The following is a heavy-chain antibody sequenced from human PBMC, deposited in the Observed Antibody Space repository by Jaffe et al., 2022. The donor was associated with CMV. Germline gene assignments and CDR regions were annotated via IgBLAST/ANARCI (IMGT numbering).Heavy chain of an antibody. CDR3: AHSPYYDSWSGYPPSDH. CDR1: GFSLITSRVG. V-gene: IGHV2-5*02. J-gene: IGHJ4*02. CDR2: IYWDDDK. D-gene: IGHD3-3*01. Sequence: QITLKESGPTLVKPTQTLTLTCSFSGFSLITSRVGVGWIRQPPGKALEWLALIYWDDDKRYSPSLKRRLTITKDTSKNQVVLTMTNMNPVDTATYYCAHSPYYDSWSGYPPSDHWGQGMLVTVSP.